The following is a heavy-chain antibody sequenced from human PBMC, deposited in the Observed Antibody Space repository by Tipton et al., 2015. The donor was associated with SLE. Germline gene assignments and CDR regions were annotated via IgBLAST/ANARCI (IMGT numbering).Heavy chain of an antibody. CDR2: IYYSGST. Sequence: TLSLTCTVSGGSISSYYWSWIRQPPGKGLEWIGYIYYSGSTNYNPSLKSRVTISVDTSKNQFSLKLSSVTAADTAVHYCARGYLGEHGDYGGDGYWGQGTLVTVSS. V-gene: IGHV4-59*01. CDR1: GGSISSYY. CDR3: ARGYLGEHGDYGGDGY. D-gene: IGHD4-17*01. J-gene: IGHJ4*02.